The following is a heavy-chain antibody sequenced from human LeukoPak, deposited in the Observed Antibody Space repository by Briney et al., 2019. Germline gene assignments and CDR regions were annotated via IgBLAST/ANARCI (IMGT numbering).Heavy chain of an antibody. D-gene: IGHD6-19*01. CDR2: SRNKAKSYTT. V-gene: IGHV3-72*01. CDR3: VRVGSVAGSDYLDY. CDR1: GFTFSDHF. J-gene: IGHJ4*02. Sequence: PGGSLRLSCAVSGFTFSDHFLDWVRQAPGKGLEWDGRSRNKAKSYTTGYAASVKGRFTISRDDSKNSLYLQMNSLKTEDTAVYYCVRVGSVAGSDYLDYWGQGTLVTVSS.